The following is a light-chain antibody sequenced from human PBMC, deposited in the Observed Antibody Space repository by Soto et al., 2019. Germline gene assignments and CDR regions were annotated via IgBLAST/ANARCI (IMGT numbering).Light chain of an antibody. J-gene: IGKJ1*01. CDR2: DAS. V-gene: IGKV3-15*01. Sequence: EIVMTQSPATLSVSPGERATLSCRARRSISSNLAWYQQKPGQAPRLLIYDASIRATGIPARFSGSGSGTEFTLTISSLQSEDSAVYLRQQYVVSPRTFGKRTQVDSK. CDR1: RSISSN. CDR3: QQYVVSPRT.